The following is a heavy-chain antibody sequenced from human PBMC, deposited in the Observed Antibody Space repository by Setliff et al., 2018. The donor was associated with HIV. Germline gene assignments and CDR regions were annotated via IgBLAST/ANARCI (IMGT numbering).Heavy chain of an antibody. CDR3: ARDFLSGDYYYYYMDV. J-gene: IGHJ6*03. D-gene: IGHD3-10*01. Sequence: SETLSLTCTVSGASVSSGGHYWSWIRQHPEKGLEWIGYIYYSENTYYNPSLKSRVSISVDTSKNQFSLKLSSVTAADTAVYYCARDFLSGDYYYYYMDVWGKGTTVTVSS. CDR2: IYYSENT. V-gene: IGHV4-31*03. CDR1: GASVSSGGHY.